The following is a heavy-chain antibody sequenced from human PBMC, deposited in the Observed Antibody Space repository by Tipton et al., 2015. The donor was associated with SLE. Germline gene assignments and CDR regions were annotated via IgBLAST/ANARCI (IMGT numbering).Heavy chain of an antibody. CDR1: GGSISSGGYY. J-gene: IGHJ6*03. V-gene: IGHV4-31*03. D-gene: IGHD2-2*01. CDR2: IYYSGNT. CDR3: ASVGCSSTSCYGYYYMDV. Sequence: TLSLTCTVSGGSISSGGYYWTWIRQLPGKGLEWIGYIYYSGNTYYNPSLGSRLTISVDTSKDQFSLRLTSVTAADTAVYYCASVGCSSTSCYGYYYMDVWGKWTTVTVSS.